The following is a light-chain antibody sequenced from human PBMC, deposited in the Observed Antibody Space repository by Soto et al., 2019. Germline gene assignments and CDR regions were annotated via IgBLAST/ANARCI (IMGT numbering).Light chain of an antibody. CDR1: QSVRSNY. V-gene: IGKV3-20*01. J-gene: IGKJ1*01. Sequence: EIVLTQSPGTLSLPPGERATLSCRASQSVRSNYLAWYQQKPVQAPRLLIYGASSRATGIPDRFSGSGSGTDFSLTISRLEPEDFAVYYCQQYDTSRRTFGQGTKVEIK. CDR3: QQYDTSRRT. CDR2: GAS.